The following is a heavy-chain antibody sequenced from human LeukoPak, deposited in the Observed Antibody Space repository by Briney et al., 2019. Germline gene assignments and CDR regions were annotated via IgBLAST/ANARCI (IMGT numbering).Heavy chain of an antibody. J-gene: IGHJ4*02. CDR2: ISGSGGST. CDR3: AKDPPGVLGGFDY. V-gene: IGHV3-23*01. Sequence: QPGGSLRLSCAASGFTFSSYGMSWVRQAPGKGLEWVSAISGSGGSTYYADSVKGRFTISRDNSKSTLYLQMNSLRAEDTAVYYCAKDPPGVLGGFDYWGQGTLVTVSS. CDR1: GFTFSSYG. D-gene: IGHD3-16*01.